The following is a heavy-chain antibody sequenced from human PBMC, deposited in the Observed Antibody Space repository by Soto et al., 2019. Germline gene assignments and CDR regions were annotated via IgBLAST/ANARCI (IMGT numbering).Heavy chain of an antibody. CDR1: VYTLTSCG. CDR3: ARQVNPGYSSD. V-gene: IGHV1-8*01. Sequence: SVKVCSNSPVYTLTSCGINLVRQAPGQGLAWVGWINPTTEYTAHSHKFHGRFTLTSEMSTAKGYMDFSSLTPEYTAVYFCARQVNPGYSSDWGPRTKVTVSS. D-gene: IGHD2-15*01. J-gene: IGHJ4*01. CDR2: INPTTEYT.